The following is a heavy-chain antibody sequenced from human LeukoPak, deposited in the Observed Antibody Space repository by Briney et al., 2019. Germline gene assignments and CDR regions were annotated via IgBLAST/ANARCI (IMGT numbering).Heavy chain of an antibody. Sequence: ASVKLTCNASGYTFTDYYIQMMRQAPGQGLESMGWINPNSGGTNYAQKFQGRVTLTTDTSISTAYMELSRVTSDDTAVYYCARALVVWGQGTLVTVSS. CDR2: INPNSGGT. D-gene: IGHD2-15*01. V-gene: IGHV1-2*02. J-gene: IGHJ4*02. CDR3: ARALVV. CDR1: GYTFTDYY.